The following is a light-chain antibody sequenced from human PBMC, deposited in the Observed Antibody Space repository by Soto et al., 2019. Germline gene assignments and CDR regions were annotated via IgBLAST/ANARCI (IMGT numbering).Light chain of an antibody. CDR3: SSYISSSTLDVV. V-gene: IGLV2-14*01. Sequence: QSVLTQPASVSGSPGQSITISCTGTSSDIGGYNYVSWYQQHPGKAPKLIIYDVSNRPSGVSNRFSGSTSGNTASLTISGLQAEDEADYYCSSYISSSTLDVVFGGGTKVTVL. CDR1: SSDIGGYNY. CDR2: DVS. J-gene: IGLJ2*01.